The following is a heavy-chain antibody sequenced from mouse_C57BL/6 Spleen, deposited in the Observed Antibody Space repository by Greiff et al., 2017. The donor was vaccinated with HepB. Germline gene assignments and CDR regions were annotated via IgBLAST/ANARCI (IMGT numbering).Heavy chain of an antibody. D-gene: IGHD2-4*01. V-gene: IGHV1-55*01. CDR3: ATSIYYDYYYAMDY. CDR2: IYPNSGST. CDR1: GYTFTSYW. Sequence: QVQLQQPGAELVKPGASVKMSCKASGYTFTSYWITWVKQRPGQGLEWIGDIYPNSGSTNYNEKFKSKATLTVDTSSSTAYMQLSSLTSEDSAVYYCATSIYYDYYYAMDYWGQGTSVTVSS. J-gene: IGHJ4*01.